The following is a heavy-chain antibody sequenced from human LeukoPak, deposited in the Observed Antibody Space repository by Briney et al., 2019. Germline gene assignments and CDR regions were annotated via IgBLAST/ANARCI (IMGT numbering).Heavy chain of an antibody. CDR1: GFTLSDYA. CDR3: ARDVRGGNFDL. Sequence: GRSLRLSCAASGFTLSDYAMHWVRQPPGKGLEWVAVTWYDASKENYADSVKGRFTISRVNSMKTLDLQMDSLRADDTAVYYCARDVRGGNFDLWGQGTPVTVSS. CDR2: TWYDASKE. D-gene: IGHD2-15*01. J-gene: IGHJ5*02. V-gene: IGHV3-33*01.